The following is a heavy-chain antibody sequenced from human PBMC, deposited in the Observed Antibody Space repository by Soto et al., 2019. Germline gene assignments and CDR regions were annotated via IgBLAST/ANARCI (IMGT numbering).Heavy chain of an antibody. Sequence: EVRLVESGGGLVKPGGSLRLSCVASGFTLSTYSMSWVRQAPGKGLEWVSSINSTTNYIYYGDSMKGRFTISRDNAKNSLYLEMNSLRAEDTAVYYCARESEDLTSNFDYWGQGTLVTVSS. CDR1: GFTLSTYS. V-gene: IGHV3-21*06. CDR3: ARESEDLTSNFDY. CDR2: INSTTNYI. J-gene: IGHJ4*02.